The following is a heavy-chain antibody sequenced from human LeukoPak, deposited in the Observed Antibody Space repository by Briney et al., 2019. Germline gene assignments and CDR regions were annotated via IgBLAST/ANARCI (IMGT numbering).Heavy chain of an antibody. V-gene: IGHV4-34*01. CDR3: ARGRPMVRYMDV. D-gene: IGHD3-10*01. J-gene: IGHJ6*03. Sequence: PSETLSLTCAVYGGSFSGYYWSWIRQPPGKGLEWIGEINHSGSTNYNPSLKGRVTISVDTSKNQFSLKLSSVTAADTAVYYCARGRPMVRYMDVWGKGTTVTVSS. CDR1: GGSFSGYY. CDR2: INHSGST.